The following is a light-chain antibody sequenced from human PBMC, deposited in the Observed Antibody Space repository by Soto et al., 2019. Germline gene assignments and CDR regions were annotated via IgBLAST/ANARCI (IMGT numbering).Light chain of an antibody. Sequence: IVMTQSPATLSVSPGEGATLSCRASQAISDNLAWYQHKPGQPPRLLIYDASSRPTGIPDRFSGSGSGTDFTLTISRLEPEDFAVYYCQQYGSSSTFGQGTRLEI. CDR1: QAISDN. V-gene: IGKV3-20*01. J-gene: IGKJ5*01. CDR2: DAS. CDR3: QQYGSSST.